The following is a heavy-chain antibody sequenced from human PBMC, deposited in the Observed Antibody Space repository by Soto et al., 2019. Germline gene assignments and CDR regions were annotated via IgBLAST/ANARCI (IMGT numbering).Heavy chain of an antibody. J-gene: IGHJ4*02. CDR3: ARGRYGDY. V-gene: IGHV1-18*01. CDR2: ISAHNGNT. CDR1: GYTFTSYG. D-gene: IGHD1-1*01. Sequence: QVHLVQSGAEVKKPGASVKVSCKGSGYTFTSYGITWVRQAPGQGLEWMGWISAHNGNTDYAQKLQGRVTVTRDTSTSTAYMELRSLRSDDTAVFYCARGRYGDYWGQGALVTVSS.